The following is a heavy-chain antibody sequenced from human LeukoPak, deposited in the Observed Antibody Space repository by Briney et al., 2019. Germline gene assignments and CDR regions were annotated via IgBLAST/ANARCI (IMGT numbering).Heavy chain of an antibody. Sequence: GRSLRLSCTASGCTFGDYAMSWVRQAPGKGLEWVGFIRSKAYGGTTEYAASVKGRFTISRDDSKSIAYLQMNSLKTEDTAVYYCTRGSRAEDYWGQGTLVTVPS. V-gene: IGHV3-49*04. CDR1: GCTFGDYA. J-gene: IGHJ4*02. CDR3: TRGSRAEDY. CDR2: IRSKAYGGTT.